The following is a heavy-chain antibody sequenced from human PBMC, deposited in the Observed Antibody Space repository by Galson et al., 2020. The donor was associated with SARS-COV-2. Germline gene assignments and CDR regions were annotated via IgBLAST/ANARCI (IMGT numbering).Heavy chain of an antibody. V-gene: IGHV4-39*07. CDR2: IFCGDNT. CDR3: ARITDYSSSWNCHYCGMDV. CDR1: GGSFRRTVHY. D-gene: IGHD6-13*01. Sequence: ASETLSLTCNVSGGSFRRTVHYWGRNRQPPGRGRERIGTIFCGDNTYYNPSLRDRVAISVDASKNQVSLQPTSMTAADTAVYYCARITDYSSSWNCHYCGMDVWGQGTTVTVSS. J-gene: IGHJ6*02.